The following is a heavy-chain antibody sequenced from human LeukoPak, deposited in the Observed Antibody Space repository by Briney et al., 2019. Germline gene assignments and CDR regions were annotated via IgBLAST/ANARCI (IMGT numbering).Heavy chain of an antibody. CDR3: ARGLTTVTTPLGY. CDR1: GFTFNDYT. D-gene: IGHD4-17*01. V-gene: IGHV3-43*01. Sequence: PGGSLRLSCAASGFTFNDYTMHWVRQPPGKGLERVSLITSSGESTFYADSVKGRFTISRDNAKNSLYLQMNSLRAEDTAVYYCARGLTTVTTPLGYWGQGTLVTVSS. J-gene: IGHJ4*02. CDR2: ITSSGEST.